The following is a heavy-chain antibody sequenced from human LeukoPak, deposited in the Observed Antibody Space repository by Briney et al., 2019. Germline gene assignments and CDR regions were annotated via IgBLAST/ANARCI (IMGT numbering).Heavy chain of an antibody. CDR3: ASGAAVGTSRFDF. CDR2: IKQDGSEK. J-gene: IGHJ4*02. CDR1: GFTFSSYW. D-gene: IGHD6-13*01. V-gene: IGHV3-7*01. Sequence: GGSLRLSCAASGFTFSSYWMSWVRQAPGKGLEWVANIKQDGSEKYYVDSVKGRFTISRDNAKNSLYLQMNSLRGEDKAMYYCASGAAVGTSRFDFWGQGTLVTVSS.